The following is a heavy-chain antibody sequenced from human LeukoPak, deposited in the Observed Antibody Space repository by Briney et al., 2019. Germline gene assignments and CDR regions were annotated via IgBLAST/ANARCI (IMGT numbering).Heavy chain of an antibody. CDR3: AREPHSSCFDY. V-gene: IGHV3-30*04. CDR1: GFTFSSYA. J-gene: IGHJ4*02. Sequence: GGSLRLSCAASGFTFSSYAMHWVRQAPGKGLEWVAVISYDGSNKYYADSVKGRFTISRDNSKNMLYLQMNSLRAEDTAVYYCAREPHSSCFDYWGQGTLVTVSS. D-gene: IGHD6-6*01. CDR2: ISYDGSNK.